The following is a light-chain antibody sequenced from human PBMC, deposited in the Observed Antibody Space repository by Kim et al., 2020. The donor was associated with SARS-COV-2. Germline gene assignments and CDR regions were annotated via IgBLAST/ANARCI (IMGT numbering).Light chain of an antibody. J-gene: IGKJ2*01. CDR3: QQYYTTPHT. V-gene: IGKV4-1*01. Sequence: AAINCRSSQNVLYSSNNKNYLAWYQQKPGQPPKLLIYWASTRESGVPDRFSGSGSGTDFTLTISSLQAEDVAVYYCQQYYTTPHTFGQGTKLEI. CDR2: WAS. CDR1: QNVLYSSNNKNY.